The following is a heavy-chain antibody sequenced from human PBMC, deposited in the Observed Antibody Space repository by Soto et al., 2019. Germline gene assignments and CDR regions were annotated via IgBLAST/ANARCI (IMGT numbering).Heavy chain of an antibody. J-gene: IGHJ3*02. V-gene: IGHV3-30*18. CDR3: AKPSWFGGPDTLSLDAFDI. CDR1: GFTFSSYG. Sequence: GGSLRLSCAASGFTFSSYGMHWVRQAPGKGLEWVAVISYDGSNKYYADSVKGRFTISRDNSKNTLYLQMNSLRAEDTAVYYCAKPSWFGGPDTLSLDAFDIWGQGTMVTVSS. CDR2: ISYDGSNK. D-gene: IGHD3-10*01.